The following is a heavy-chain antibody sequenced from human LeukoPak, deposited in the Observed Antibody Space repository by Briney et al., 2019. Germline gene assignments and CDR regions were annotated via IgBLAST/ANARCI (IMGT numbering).Heavy chain of an antibody. V-gene: IGHV3-30*04. CDR1: GFTFSSYA. CDR2: ISYDGSNK. J-gene: IGHJ4*02. Sequence: PGRSLRLSCAASGFTFSSYAMHWVRQAPGTGLEWVAVISYDGSNKYYADSVKGRFTISRDNSKNTLYLQMNSLRAEDTAVYYCARDGAGIAAAFFYWGQGTLVTVSS. D-gene: IGHD6-13*01. CDR3: ARDGAGIAAAFFY.